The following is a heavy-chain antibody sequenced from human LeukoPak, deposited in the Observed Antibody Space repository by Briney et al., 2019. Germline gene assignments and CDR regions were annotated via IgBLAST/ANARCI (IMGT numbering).Heavy chain of an antibody. CDR1: GFAFTDYT. CDR2: MSGIGGFV. V-gene: IGHV3-21*01. J-gene: IGHJ6*02. CDR3: ARDDYSDSPTYYNGMDV. D-gene: IGHD4/OR15-4a*01. Sequence: GGSLRLSCAASGFAFTDYTLNWVRQAPGKGLEWVSSMSGIGGFVHYADSVKGRFTISRDNARSSLFLQMTSLRAEDTAVYFCARDDYSDSPTYYNGMDVWGQGTAVTVSS.